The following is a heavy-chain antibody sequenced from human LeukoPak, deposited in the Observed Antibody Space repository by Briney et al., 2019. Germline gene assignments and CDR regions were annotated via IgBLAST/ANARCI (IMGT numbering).Heavy chain of an antibody. V-gene: IGHV1-18*01. D-gene: IGHD2-21*02. CDR3: ARIPRNRRGPLCGGDCYSPVGAFDI. Sequence: ASVKVSCKASGYTFTSYGISWVRQAPGQGLEWMGWISAYNGNTNYAQKFQGRVTITADESTSTAYMELSSLRSEDTAVYYCARIPRNRRGPLCGGDCYSPVGAFDIWGQGTMVTVSS. CDR2: ISAYNGNT. CDR1: GYTFTSYG. J-gene: IGHJ3*02.